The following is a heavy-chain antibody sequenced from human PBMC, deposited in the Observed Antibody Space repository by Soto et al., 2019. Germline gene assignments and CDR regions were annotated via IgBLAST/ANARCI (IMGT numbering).Heavy chain of an antibody. V-gene: IGHV3-30-3*01. D-gene: IGHD3-3*01. CDR2: ISYDGSNK. CDR3: AREAHWSGYYTNYYYYMDV. J-gene: IGHJ6*03. CDR1: GFTFSSYA. Sequence: GGSLRLSCAASGFTFSSYAMHWVRQAPGKGLEWVAVISYDGSNKYYADSVKGRFTISRDNSKNTLYLQMNSLRAEDTAVYYCAREAHWSGYYTNYYYYMDVWGKGTTVTVSS.